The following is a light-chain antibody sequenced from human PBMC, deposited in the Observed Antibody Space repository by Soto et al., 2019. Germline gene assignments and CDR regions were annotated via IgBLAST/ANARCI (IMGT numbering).Light chain of an antibody. V-gene: IGKV3-20*01. CDR3: QQYGSSPPTT. CDR1: QSLSSSY. Sequence: EIVLTQSPGTLSLSPGERATLYCRASQSLSSSYLVWYQQKPGQAPRLLIYGASSRATGIPDRFSGSGSGTDFTLTISRLEPEDFAVYYCQQYGSSPPTTFGQGTRLEIK. J-gene: IGKJ5*01. CDR2: GAS.